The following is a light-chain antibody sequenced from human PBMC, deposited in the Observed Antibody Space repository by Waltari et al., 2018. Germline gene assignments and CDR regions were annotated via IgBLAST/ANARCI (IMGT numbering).Light chain of an antibody. V-gene: IGKV3-15*01. CDR1: QSVSSN. CDR2: SAS. CDR3: QQYNNWPPEGT. J-gene: IGKJ3*01. Sequence: VMTQSPATLSLSPGERATLPCRASQSVSSNLAWYQQKPGQAPRLLIYSASTRATGIPARFSGSGSGTEFTLTISSLQSEDFAVYYCQQYNNWPPEGTFGPGTKVDLK.